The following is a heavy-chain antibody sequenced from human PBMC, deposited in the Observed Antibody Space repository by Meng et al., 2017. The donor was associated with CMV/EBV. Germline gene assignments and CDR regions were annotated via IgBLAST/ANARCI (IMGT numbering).Heavy chain of an antibody. V-gene: IGHV3-21*06. CDR2: ISSSSSYI. CDR3: ARSGVFGCSSTSCYDLDAFDI. D-gene: IGHD2-2*01. J-gene: IGHJ3*02. Sequence: GESLKISCAAPGFTFSSYSMNWVRQAPGKGLEWVSSISSSSSYIYYADSVKGRFTISRDNAKNSLHLQMNSLRAEDTAVYFCARSGVFGCSSTSCYDLDAFDIWGQGTMVTVSS. CDR1: GFTFSSYS.